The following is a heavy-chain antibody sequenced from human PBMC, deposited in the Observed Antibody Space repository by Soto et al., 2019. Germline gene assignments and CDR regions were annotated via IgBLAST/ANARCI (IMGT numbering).Heavy chain of an antibody. D-gene: IGHD2-2*02. Sequence: GASVKVSCKASGGTFSSYAISWVRQAPGQGLEWMGGIIPIFGTANYAQKFQGRVTITADKSTSTAYMELSSLRSEDTAVYYCARERNLGYCSSTSCYSIAVAGSFDYYYGMDVWGQGTTVTVSS. CDR1: GGTFSSYA. V-gene: IGHV1-69*06. CDR2: IIPIFGTA. J-gene: IGHJ6*02. CDR3: ARERNLGYCSSTSCYSIAVAGSFDYYYGMDV.